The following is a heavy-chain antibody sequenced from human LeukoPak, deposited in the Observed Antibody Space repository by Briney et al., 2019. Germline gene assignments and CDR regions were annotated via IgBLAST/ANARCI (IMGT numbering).Heavy chain of an antibody. D-gene: IGHD3-10*01. CDR3: ARHGSGSYPIPGYFDY. V-gene: IGHV1-69*05. CDR2: IIPIFGTA. J-gene: IGHJ4*02. CDR1: GGTFSSYA. Sequence: SVKVCCKASGGTFSSYAISWVRQAPGQGLEWMGGIIPIFGTANYAQKFQGRVTITTYESTSTAYMELSSLRSEDTAVYYCARHGSGSYPIPGYFDYWGQGTLVTVSS.